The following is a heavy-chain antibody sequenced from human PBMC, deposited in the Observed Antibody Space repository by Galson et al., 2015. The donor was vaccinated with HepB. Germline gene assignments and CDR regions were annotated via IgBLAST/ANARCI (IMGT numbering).Heavy chain of an antibody. D-gene: IGHD2-2*02. Sequence: SLRLSCAASGFTFNAAWMNWVRQVPGKGLEWVGRIKAKTEGGTADHAAPVKGRFTISRDDSKNTLYLQMSSLKTEETAVYYCTTGYCTSISCHTAGFDYWGQGTLVTVSS. CDR3: TTGYCTSISCHTAGFDY. V-gene: IGHV3-15*01. J-gene: IGHJ4*02. CDR2: IKAKTEGGTA. CDR1: GFTFNAAW.